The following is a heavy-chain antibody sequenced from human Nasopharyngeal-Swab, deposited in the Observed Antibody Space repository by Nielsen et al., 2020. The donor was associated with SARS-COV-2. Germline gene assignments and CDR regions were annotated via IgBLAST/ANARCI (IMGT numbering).Heavy chain of an antibody. CDR3: ARHNAHCSNGVCSTYYYHALDV. V-gene: IGHV4-59*08. J-gene: IGHJ6*02. D-gene: IGHD2-8*01. Sequence: SETLSLTCTVSGGSINYKYWTWIRQTPGKGLEWIGHIYYSGSTSYNPSLKSRLTILIDRSKSQFSLKLSPVTAADTAVYYCARHNAHCSNGVCSTYYYHALDVWGQGTTVTVSS. CDR2: IYYSGST. CDR1: GGSINYKY.